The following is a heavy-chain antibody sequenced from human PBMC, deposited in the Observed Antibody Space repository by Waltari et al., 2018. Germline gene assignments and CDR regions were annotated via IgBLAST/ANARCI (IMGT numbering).Heavy chain of an antibody. D-gene: IGHD2-15*01. Sequence: EVQLVESGGGLIQPGGSLRLSCAASGFTVSSNYMSWVRQAPGKGLEWVSVIYSGGSTYYADSVKGRFTISRDNSKNTLYLQMNSLRAEDTAVYYCAKDLNKGGVVAATNYWGQGTLVTVSS. CDR3: AKDLNKGGVVAATNY. CDR2: IYSGGST. CDR1: GFTVSSNY. J-gene: IGHJ4*02. V-gene: IGHV3-53*01.